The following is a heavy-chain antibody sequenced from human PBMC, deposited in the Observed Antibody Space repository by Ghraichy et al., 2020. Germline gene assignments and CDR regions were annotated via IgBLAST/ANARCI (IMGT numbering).Heavy chain of an antibody. CDR2: IYYSGST. J-gene: IGHJ6*02. D-gene: IGHD6-13*01. Sequence: SETLSLTCTVSGGSISSYYWSWIRQPPGKGLEWIGYIYYSGSTNYNPSLKSRVTISVDTSKNQFSLKLSSVTAADTAVYYCARLSPPPQSWPIYYYYYGMDVWGQGTTVTVSS. CDR1: GGSISSYY. V-gene: IGHV4-59*01. CDR3: ARLSPPPQSWPIYYYYYGMDV.